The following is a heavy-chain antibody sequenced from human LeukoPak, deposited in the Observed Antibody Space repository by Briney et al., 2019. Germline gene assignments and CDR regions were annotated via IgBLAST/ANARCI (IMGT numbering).Heavy chain of an antibody. CDR3: AKGSDYYGSGSYRWFAY. Sequence: PGGSLRLSCAASGFTFSSRAMSWVRQAPGKGLEWVSLISGSGGSTNYADSVKGRFTISRDNSKNTLYLQMNSLRAEDTAVYYCAKGSDYYGSGSYRWFAYWGQGTLVTVSS. J-gene: IGHJ4*02. CDR1: GFTFSSRA. CDR2: ISGSGGST. D-gene: IGHD3-10*01. V-gene: IGHV3-23*01.